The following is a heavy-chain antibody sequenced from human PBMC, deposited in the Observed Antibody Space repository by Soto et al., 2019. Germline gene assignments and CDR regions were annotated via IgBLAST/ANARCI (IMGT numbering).Heavy chain of an antibody. Sequence: QVHLVQSGAEVKKPGASVKVSCKGSGYTFTTSGITWVRQAPGQGLEGMGWISAHNGNTNYAQKLQGRVTVTRDTSTSTAYMELRSLRSDDTAVYYCARGRDGDYWGQGALVTVSS. CDR2: ISAHNGNT. CDR1: GYTFTTSG. J-gene: IGHJ4*02. CDR3: ARGRDGDY. D-gene: IGHD6-6*01. V-gene: IGHV1-18*01.